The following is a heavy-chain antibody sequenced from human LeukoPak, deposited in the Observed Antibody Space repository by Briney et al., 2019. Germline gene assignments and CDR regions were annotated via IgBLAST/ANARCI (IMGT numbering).Heavy chain of an antibody. Sequence: ASETLSLTCSVSGDSISSRSYYWGWIRQPPGKGLEWIGNIFYTGTTYYNPSLKRRVTISVDTSKNQFSLNLTSVTAADTAVYYCASAYYDILGGHFDYWGQGTLVTVSS. CDR1: GDSISSRSYY. J-gene: IGHJ4*02. D-gene: IGHD3-9*01. CDR3: ASAYYDILGGHFDY. V-gene: IGHV4-39*07. CDR2: IFYTGTT.